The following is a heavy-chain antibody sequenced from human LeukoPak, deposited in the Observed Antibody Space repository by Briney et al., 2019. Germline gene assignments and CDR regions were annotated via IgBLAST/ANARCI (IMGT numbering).Heavy chain of an antibody. CDR3: ARGYIYGYAC. CDR2: INSDGSTT. V-gene: IGHV3-74*01. CDR1: GFTFSNNW. Sequence: GGSLRLSCAASGFTFSNNWMHWVRQAPGKGLVWVSRINSDGSTTTYADSVKGRFTISRDNAKNTLYLQMNSLRAEDTAVYYCARGYIYGYACWGQGALVTVSS. J-gene: IGHJ4*02. D-gene: IGHD5-18*01.